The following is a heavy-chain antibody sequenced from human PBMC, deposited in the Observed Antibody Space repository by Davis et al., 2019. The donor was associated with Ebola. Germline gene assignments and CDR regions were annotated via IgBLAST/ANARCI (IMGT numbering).Heavy chain of an antibody. D-gene: IGHD1-1*01. Sequence: GESLKISCAASGFTFTTYGMNWVRQAPGKGLEWVAGVVASGQASYFADSVKGRFTISRDNSKNMLYLQMDSLRIEDTAQYFCAGDPNWESGSWGQGTPVSVSS. CDR2: VVASGQAS. J-gene: IGHJ5*02. V-gene: IGHV3-23*01. CDR3: AGDPNWESGS. CDR1: GFTFTTYG.